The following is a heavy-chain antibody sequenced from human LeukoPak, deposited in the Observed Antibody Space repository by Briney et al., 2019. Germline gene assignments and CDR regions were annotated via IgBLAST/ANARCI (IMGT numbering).Heavy chain of an antibody. CDR3: AYSKRFGELSGY. CDR1: GYTFTSYY. Sequence: EASVKVSCKASGYTFTSYYTHWVRQAPGQGLEWMGIINPSGGSTSYAQKFQGRVTMTRDTSTSTVYMELSSLRSEDTAVYYCAYSKRFGELSGYWGQGTLVTVSS. J-gene: IGHJ4*02. CDR2: INPSGGST. V-gene: IGHV1-46*01. D-gene: IGHD3-10*01.